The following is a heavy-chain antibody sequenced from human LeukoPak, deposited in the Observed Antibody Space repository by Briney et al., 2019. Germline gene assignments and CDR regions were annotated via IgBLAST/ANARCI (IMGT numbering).Heavy chain of an antibody. CDR3: ARHSGSGSYHSPFGN. V-gene: IGHV4-39*01. CDR2: IYYSGST. J-gene: IGHJ4*02. Sequence: SETLSLTCTVSGGSISSSSYYWVWIHQPPGKGLEWIGSIYYSGSTYYNPSLKSRVTISVDTSKNQFSLELTSVTAADTAVYYCARHSGSGSYHSPFGNWGQGTLVTVSS. CDR1: GGSISSSSYY. D-gene: IGHD3-10*01.